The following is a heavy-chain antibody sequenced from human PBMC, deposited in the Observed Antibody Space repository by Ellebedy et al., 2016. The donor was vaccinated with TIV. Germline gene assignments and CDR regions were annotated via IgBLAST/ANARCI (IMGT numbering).Heavy chain of an antibody. V-gene: IGHV1-18*01. J-gene: IGHJ6*02. CDR2: ISAYNGNT. Sequence: AASVKVSCKASGYTFTSYGISWVRQAPGQGLEWMGWISAYNGNTNYAQKLQGRVTMTTDTSTSTAYMELRNLRSDDTAVYYCAKHKRGYYYYGMDVWGQGTTVTVSS. CDR1: GYTFTSYG. CDR3: AKHKRGYYYYGMDV.